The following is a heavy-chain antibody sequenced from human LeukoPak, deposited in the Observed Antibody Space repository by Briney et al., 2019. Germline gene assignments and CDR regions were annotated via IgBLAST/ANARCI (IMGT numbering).Heavy chain of an antibody. CDR2: IKRDGREK. CDR3: ARARDYGSGKPNAFDI. CDR1: EFDINNYW. Sequence: PGGSLRLSCVASEFDINNYWTSWGRQAPGKGLEWVATIKRDGREKNYVDSAKGRFTISRDNAKNSLYLQMNSLRAEDTAVYYCARARDYGSGKPNAFDIWGQGTMVTASS. V-gene: IGHV3-7*05. D-gene: IGHD3-10*01. J-gene: IGHJ3*02.